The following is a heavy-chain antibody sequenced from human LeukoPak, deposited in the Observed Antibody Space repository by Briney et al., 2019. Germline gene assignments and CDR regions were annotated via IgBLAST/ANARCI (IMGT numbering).Heavy chain of an antibody. V-gene: IGHV1-46*01. CDR2: INPSGGST. J-gene: IGHJ5*02. Sequence: ASVKVSCKASGYTFTSYYMHWVRQAPGQGLEWMGLINPSGGSTRYAQKFQGRVTMTRDMSTSTVYMELSSLRSEDTAVYYCARAFPHRRLMDTTMEQHWFDPWGQGTLVTVSS. CDR1: GYTFTSYY. CDR3: ARAFPHRRLMDTTMEQHWFDP. D-gene: IGHD5-18*01.